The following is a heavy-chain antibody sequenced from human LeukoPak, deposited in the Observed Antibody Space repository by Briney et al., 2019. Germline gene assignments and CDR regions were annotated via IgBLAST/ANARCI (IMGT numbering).Heavy chain of an antibody. J-gene: IGHJ4*02. CDR2: ISYSGST. Sequence: SSETLSLTCTVSGGAVTSNSYYWSWIRQPPGKGLEWIGYISYSGSTNYNPSLKSRITISVDTSKNQFSLKLTSVTAADTAVYYCAAICFGNLAIDYWGQGTLATVSS. CDR3: AAICFGNLAIDY. D-gene: IGHD3-10*01. V-gene: IGHV4-61*01. CDR1: GGAVTSNSYY.